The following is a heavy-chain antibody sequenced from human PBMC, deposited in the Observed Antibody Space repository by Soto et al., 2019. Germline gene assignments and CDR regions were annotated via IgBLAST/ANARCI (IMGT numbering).Heavy chain of an antibody. CDR2: INAGNGNT. D-gene: IGHD2-2*01. V-gene: IGHV1-3*01. J-gene: IGHJ5*02. CDR1: GYTFTSYA. CDR3: ARDPTVVPAAMDYNWFDP. Sequence: ASVKVSCKASGYTFTSYAMHWVRQAPGQRLEWMGWINAGNGNTKYSQKFQGRVTITRDTSASTAYMELSSLRSEDTAVYYCARDPTVVPAAMDYNWFDPWGQGTLVTVS.